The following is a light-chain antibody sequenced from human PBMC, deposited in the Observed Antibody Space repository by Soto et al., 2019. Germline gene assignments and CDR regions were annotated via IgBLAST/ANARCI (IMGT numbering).Light chain of an antibody. J-gene: IGKJ4*01. CDR2: DAS. V-gene: IGKV1-5*01. Sequence: DIQMTQSPSTLSAYVGDRVTITCRANQSISNWLAWYQQRPGKAPNVLIYDASSLQSGVPSRFSGSGYGREFTLSISNLQPDDLATYYCQQYNSSPLTFGGGTKVEIK. CDR3: QQYNSSPLT. CDR1: QSISNW.